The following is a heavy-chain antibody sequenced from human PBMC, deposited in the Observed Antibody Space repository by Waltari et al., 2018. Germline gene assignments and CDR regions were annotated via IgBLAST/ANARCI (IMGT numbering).Heavy chain of an antibody. J-gene: IGHJ4*02. D-gene: IGHD3-3*01. CDR2: INTYDGNT. CDR3: ARDAFRFLDF. CDR1: GYRFTSYG. Sequence: QVHLVQSGNEVKQPGASVKVSCKASGYRFTSYGITWVRQAPGQGLDWMGWINTYDGNTNYGQELQGRLTMTTDTITTTAYMELRGLRADDTALYFCARDAFRFLDFWGQGTLVTVSS. V-gene: IGHV1-18*01.